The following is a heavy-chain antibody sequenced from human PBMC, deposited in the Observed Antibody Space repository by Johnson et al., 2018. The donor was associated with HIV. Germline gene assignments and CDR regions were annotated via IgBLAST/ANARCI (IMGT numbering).Heavy chain of an antibody. D-gene: IGHD1-14*01. V-gene: IGHV3-15*01. CDR3: ARLDNGDPFDI. J-gene: IGHJ3*02. CDR1: GLTLSNAW. Sequence: VQLVESGGGLVKPGGSLRLSCAASGLTLSNAWMSWVRQAPGKGLEWVGRIKRKTDDGTTDFATPVKGRFTISRDDSENTLYLQMNSLKTEDTGVYYCARLDNGDPFDIWGQGTMVTVSS. CDR2: IKRKTDDGTT.